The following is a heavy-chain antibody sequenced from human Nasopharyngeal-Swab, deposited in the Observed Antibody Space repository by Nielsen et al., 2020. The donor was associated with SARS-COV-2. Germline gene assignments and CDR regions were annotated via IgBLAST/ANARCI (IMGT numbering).Heavy chain of an antibody. CDR3: ARAGNYYFEY. J-gene: IGHJ4*02. Sequence: GGSLRLSCAASGFTFSTYWAHWVRQVPGVGLVWVSRINADGSTTDYADSVKGRFTISRDNAKNTLYLQMNSLRAEDTAVYYCARAGNYYFEYWGQGTLVTVSS. CDR1: GFTFSTYW. V-gene: IGHV3-74*01. CDR2: INADGSTT. D-gene: IGHD1-7*01.